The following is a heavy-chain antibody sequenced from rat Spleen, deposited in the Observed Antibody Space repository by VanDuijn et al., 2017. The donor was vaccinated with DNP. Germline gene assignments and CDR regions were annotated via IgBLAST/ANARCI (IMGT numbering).Heavy chain of an antibody. CDR1: GYSITSNY. CDR2: ISYSGST. Sequence: EVQLQESGPGLVKPSQSLSLTCSVTGYSITSNYWGWIRKFPGDKMEWFGNISYSGSTTYNPSLESRISITRDTSKNQFFLHLNSVTTADTATYYCAIQLGVFDYWGQGVMVTVSS. D-gene: IGHD5-1*01. CDR3: AIQLGVFDY. V-gene: IGHV3-1*01. J-gene: IGHJ2*01.